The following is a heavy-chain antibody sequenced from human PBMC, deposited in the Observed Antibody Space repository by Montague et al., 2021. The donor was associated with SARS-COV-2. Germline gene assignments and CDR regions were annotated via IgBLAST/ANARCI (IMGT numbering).Heavy chain of an antibody. CDR2: IDPSDSYT. CDR1: GYSFTSYW. CDR3: ARHRAYYGSGSPPIIDY. D-gene: IGHD3-10*01. V-gene: IGHV5-10-1*01. J-gene: IGHJ4*02. Sequence: QSGAEVKKPGESLRISCKGPGYSFTSYWISWVRQMPGKGLEWMGRIDPSDSYTNYSPSFQGHVTISADKSISTAYLQWSSLKASDTAMYYCARHRAYYGSGSPPIIDYWGQGTLVTVSS.